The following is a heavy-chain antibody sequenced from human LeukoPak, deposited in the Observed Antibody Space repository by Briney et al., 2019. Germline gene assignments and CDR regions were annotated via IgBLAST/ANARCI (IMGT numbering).Heavy chain of an antibody. CDR2: IIPIFGTA. CDR1: GGTFSSYA. D-gene: IGHD2-15*01. J-gene: IGHJ3*02. CDR3: ANRIPGHPAEDAFDI. V-gene: IGHV1-69*05. Sequence: ASVKVSCKASGGTFSSYAISWVRQAPGQGLEWMGRIIPIFGTASYAQKFQGRVTITTDESTSTAYMELSSLRSEDTAVYYCANRIPGHPAEDAFDIWGQGTMVTVSS.